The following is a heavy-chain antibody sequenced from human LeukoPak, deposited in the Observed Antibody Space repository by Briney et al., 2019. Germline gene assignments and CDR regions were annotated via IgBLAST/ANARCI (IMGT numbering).Heavy chain of an antibody. CDR1: GFTFDDYG. D-gene: IGHD2-2*01. V-gene: IGHV3-20*04. J-gene: IGHJ3*02. CDR2: INWNGGST. CDR3: ARDSTSGISGAFDI. Sequence: PGGSLRLSCAASGFTFDDYGMSWVRHAPGKGLEWVSGINWNGGSTGYADSVKGRFTISRDNAKNSLYLQMNSLRAEDTAVYYCARDSTSGISGAFDIWGQGTMVTVSS.